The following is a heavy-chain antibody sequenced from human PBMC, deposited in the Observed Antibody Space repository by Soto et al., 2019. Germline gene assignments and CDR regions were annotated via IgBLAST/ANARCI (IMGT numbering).Heavy chain of an antibody. CDR1: GFTFSGSA. J-gene: IGHJ3*02. V-gene: IGHV3-73*01. CDR2: IRSKANSYAT. Sequence: PGGSLRLSCAASGFTFSGSAMHWVRQASGKGLEWVGRIRSKANSYATAYAASVKGSFTISRDDSKNTAYLQMNSLKTEDTAVYYCTRRANRHDAFDIWGQGTMVTVSS. CDR3: TRRANRHDAFDI.